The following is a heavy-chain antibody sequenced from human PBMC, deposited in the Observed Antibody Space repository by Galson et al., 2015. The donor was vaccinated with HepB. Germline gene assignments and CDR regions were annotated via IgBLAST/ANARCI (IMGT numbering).Heavy chain of an antibody. Sequence: SLRLSCAASGFTFSTYGMRWVRQAPGKGLEWLALISYDGGNKYYADSVKGRFTISRDNSKNTLYLQMSSLRAEDTAVYYCARDGGSWDFDYWGQGTLVTVSS. V-gene: IGHV3-30*03. CDR3: ARDGGSWDFDY. CDR2: ISYDGGNK. D-gene: IGHD2-15*01. J-gene: IGHJ4*02. CDR1: GFTFSTYG.